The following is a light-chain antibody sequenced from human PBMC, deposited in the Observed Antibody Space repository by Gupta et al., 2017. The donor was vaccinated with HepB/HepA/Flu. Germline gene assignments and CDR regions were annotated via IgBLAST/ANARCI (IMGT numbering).Light chain of an antibody. J-gene: IGKJ1*01. V-gene: IGKV1-5*03. CDR3: QQYGT. CDR2: KAS. CDR1: QSISSW. Sequence: DIQLTQSPSTLSASVGDTVTITCRASQSISSWLAWYQQKPGKDPKLLVYKASTLESGVPSRFSGGGSGTEFTLTISSLQPDDFATYFCQQYGTFGQGTKVEI.